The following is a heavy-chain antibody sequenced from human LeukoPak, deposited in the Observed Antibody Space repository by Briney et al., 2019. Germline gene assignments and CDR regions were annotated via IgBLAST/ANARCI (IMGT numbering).Heavy chain of an antibody. J-gene: IGHJ4*02. Sequence: GGSLRLSCAASGFTFSSYAMSWVRQAPGKGLEWVSAISGSGGSTYYADSVKGRFTISRDNSKSTLYLQMNGLRAEDTAVYYCAKSKDTAMVSLDYWGQGTLVTVSS. D-gene: IGHD5-18*01. CDR2: ISGSGGST. CDR1: GFTFSSYA. V-gene: IGHV3-23*01. CDR3: AKSKDTAMVSLDY.